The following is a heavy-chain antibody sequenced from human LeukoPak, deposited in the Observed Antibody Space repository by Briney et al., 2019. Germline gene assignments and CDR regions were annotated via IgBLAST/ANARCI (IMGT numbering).Heavy chain of an antibody. J-gene: IGHJ4*02. CDR3: ATALTTVVTPAGY. CDR2: INSDGSST. V-gene: IGHV3-74*01. Sequence: GGSLRLSCAASGFTFSSYWMHWVRQAPGKGLVWVSRINSDGSSTSYADSVKGRFTISRDNAKNTLYLQMNSLRAEDAAVYYCATALTTVVTPAGYWGRGTLVTVSS. CDR1: GFTFSSYW. D-gene: IGHD4-23*01.